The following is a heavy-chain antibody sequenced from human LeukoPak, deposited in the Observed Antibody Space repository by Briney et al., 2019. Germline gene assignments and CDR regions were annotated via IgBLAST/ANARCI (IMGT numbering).Heavy chain of an antibody. V-gene: IGHV1-2*02. CDR3: ARDFEVDIVAAKTGYYFDY. CDR1: GHTFTGYY. CDR2: INPNSGGT. D-gene: IGHD5-12*01. Sequence: ASVKVSCKASGHTFTGYYMHWERQAPGQGLEWMGWINPNSGGTNYAQKFQGRVTMTRDTSISTAYMELSRLRSDDTAVYYCARDFEVDIVAAKTGYYFDYWGQGTLVTVSS. J-gene: IGHJ4*02.